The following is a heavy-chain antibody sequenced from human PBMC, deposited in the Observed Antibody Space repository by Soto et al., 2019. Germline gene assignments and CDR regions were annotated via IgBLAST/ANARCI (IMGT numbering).Heavy chain of an antibody. J-gene: IGHJ3*01. V-gene: IGHV3-11*01. CDR1: GFSFDHYY. Sequence: QVQLVESGGGLVKPGGSLRLSCAASGFSFDHYYMTWIRQAPGKGLEWVSYISSSGSTIYYADSVKGRFTVSRDNAKNFPSQEMNRLRAEDTAVYYCARAEQSFAYAFDVWGQGTMVAVSS. CDR2: ISSSGSTI. D-gene: IGHD1-1*01. CDR3: ARAEQSFAYAFDV.